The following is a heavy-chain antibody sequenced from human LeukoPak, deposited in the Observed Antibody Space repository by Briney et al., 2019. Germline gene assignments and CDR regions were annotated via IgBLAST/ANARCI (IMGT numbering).Heavy chain of an antibody. CDR3: ARDYYSNSSGYYYWYFGL. CDR1: GGSISSYY. D-gene: IGHD3-22*01. V-gene: IGHV4-4*07. J-gene: IGHJ2*01. CDR2: IYSSGST. Sequence: SETLSLTCTVPGGSISSYYWSWIRQPAGKGLEWIGRIYSSGSTNYNPSLKSRVTMSVDTSKNQFSLKLSSVTAADTAVYYCARDYYSNSSGYYYWYFGLWGRGTLVTVSS.